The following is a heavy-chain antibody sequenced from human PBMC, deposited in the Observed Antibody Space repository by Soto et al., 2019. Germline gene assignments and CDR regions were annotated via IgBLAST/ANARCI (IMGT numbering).Heavy chain of an antibody. CDR1: GFTFSNYG. CDR2: VSYDGHTT. J-gene: IGHJ3*01. D-gene: IGHD6-13*01. Sequence: ESGGGVVQPGRSLRLSCAASGFTFSNYGMHWVRQAPGKGLEWVALVSYDGHTTYYADSMKGRFTISRDNSKNTLFLQINSLRGDDTAVYYCAKVRGIWRHRDAFDVWGQGTMVTVSS. V-gene: IGHV3-30*18. CDR3: AKVRGIWRHRDAFDV.